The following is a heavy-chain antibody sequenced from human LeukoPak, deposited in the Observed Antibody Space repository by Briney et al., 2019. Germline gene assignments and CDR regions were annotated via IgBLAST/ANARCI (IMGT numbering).Heavy chain of an antibody. CDR1: GYTFTSYG. CDR2: TSAYNGNT. D-gene: IGHD4-11*01. CDR3: ASSNPATVTRVHYYMDV. V-gene: IGHV1-18*01. Sequence: GASVKVSCKASGYTFTSYGISWVRQAPGQGLEWMGWTSAYNGNTNYAQKLQGRVTMTTDTSTSTAYMELRSLRSDDTAVYYCASSNPATVTRVHYYMDVWGKGTTVTVSS. J-gene: IGHJ6*03.